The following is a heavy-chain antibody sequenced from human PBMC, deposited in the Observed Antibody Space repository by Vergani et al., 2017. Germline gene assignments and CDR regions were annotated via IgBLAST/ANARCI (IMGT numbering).Heavy chain of an antibody. CDR1: ADSISSGSYY. CDR2: IYYSGLT. Sequence: QLQLQQSGPGLVQPSETLFLTCTVSADSISSGSYYWGWIRRHPGKSLEWIGSIYYSGLTYYNPSLKSRVAISVDTSKNQFSLKVTSVTAADTAVYYCARDGGEYDKDALDVWGQGTKVTVTS. V-gene: IGHV4-39*02. CDR3: ARDGGEYDKDALDV. D-gene: IGHD2-21*01. J-gene: IGHJ3*01.